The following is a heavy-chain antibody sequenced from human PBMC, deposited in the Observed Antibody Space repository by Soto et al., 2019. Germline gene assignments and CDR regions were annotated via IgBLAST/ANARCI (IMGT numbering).Heavy chain of an antibody. Sequence: GGSLRLSCAASGFTFSSYGMHWVRQAPGKGLEWVAVISYDGSNKYYADSVKGRFTISRDNSKNTLYLQMNSLRAEDTAVYYCAKLDHQDYWGQGTLVTVSS. CDR1: GFTFSSYG. V-gene: IGHV3-30*18. CDR3: AKLDHQDY. J-gene: IGHJ4*02. CDR2: ISYDGSNK.